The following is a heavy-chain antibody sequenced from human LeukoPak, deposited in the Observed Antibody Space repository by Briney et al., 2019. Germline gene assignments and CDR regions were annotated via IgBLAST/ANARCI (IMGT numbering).Heavy chain of an antibody. V-gene: IGHV1-2*02. CDR3: VRRIVAAGNIFQH. J-gene: IGHJ1*01. D-gene: IGHD6-25*01. CDR2: INPNSGDT. Sequence: GASVKVSCXASGYTFTGYYMHWVRQAPGQGLEWMGWINPNSGDTNYAQKFQGRVTMTRDTSISTVYMELSSLRSDDTAVHYCVRRIVAAGNIFQHWGQGTLVTVSS. CDR1: GYTFTGYY.